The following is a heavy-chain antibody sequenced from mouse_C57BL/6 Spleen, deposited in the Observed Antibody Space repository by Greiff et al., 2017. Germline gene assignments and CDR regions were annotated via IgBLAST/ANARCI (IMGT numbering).Heavy chain of an antibody. D-gene: IGHD1-1*01. V-gene: IGHV1-53*01. CDR3: ESSEGIYYYGSGPYY. Sequence: QVQLQQSGTELVKPGASVKLSCKASGYTFTSYWMHWVKQRPGQGLEWIGNINPSNGGTNYNEKFKSKATLTVDKSSSTAYMQLSSLTSADSAVXYCESSEGIYYYGSGPYYWGQGTTLTVSS. CDR1: GYTFTSYW. CDR2: INPSNGGT. J-gene: IGHJ2*01.